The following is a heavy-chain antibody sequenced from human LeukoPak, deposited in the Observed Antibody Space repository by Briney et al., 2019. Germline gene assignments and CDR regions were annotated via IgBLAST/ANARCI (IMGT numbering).Heavy chain of an antibody. V-gene: IGHV4-59*12. Sequence: SETLSLTCTVSGGSISSYYWSWIRQPPGKGLEWIGNIYYSGSTNYNPSLKSRVTISVDRSKNQFSLKLSSVTAADTAVYYCARDSVEMATGGWGQGTLVTVSS. CDR3: ARDSVEMATGG. J-gene: IGHJ4*02. CDR1: GGSISSYY. D-gene: IGHD5-24*01. CDR2: IYYSGST.